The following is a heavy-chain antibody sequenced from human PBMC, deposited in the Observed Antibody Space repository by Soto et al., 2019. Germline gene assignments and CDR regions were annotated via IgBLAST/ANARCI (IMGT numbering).Heavy chain of an antibody. D-gene: IGHD3-10*01. CDR3: ARGAVWFGELLFSTDY. Sequence: GGSLRLSCAASGFTFSSYGMHWVRQAPGKGLEWVAVIWYDGSNKYYADSVKGRFTISRDNSKNTLYLQMNSLRAEDTAVYYCARGAVWFGELLFSTDYWGQGTLVTVSS. CDR2: IWYDGSNK. J-gene: IGHJ4*02. V-gene: IGHV3-33*01. CDR1: GFTFSSYG.